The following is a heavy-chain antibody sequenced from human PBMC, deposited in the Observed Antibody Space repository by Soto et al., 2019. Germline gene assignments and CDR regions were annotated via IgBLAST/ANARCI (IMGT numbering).Heavy chain of an antibody. J-gene: IGHJ4*02. CDR3: AGRCDGTNCLAHFDY. D-gene: IGHD2-2*01. V-gene: IGHV1-69*06. CDR1: GGTFNNSV. Sequence: QVQLGQYGAEVKKPGSSVKVSCRASGGTFNNSVINWVRQAPGQGLEWMAGIIPIFGTPNYAQKFQGRVTITEDKSTSTDYMELNSLRSEDTAVYYCAGRCDGTNCLAHFDYWGQRTLVTVSS. CDR2: IIPIFGTP.